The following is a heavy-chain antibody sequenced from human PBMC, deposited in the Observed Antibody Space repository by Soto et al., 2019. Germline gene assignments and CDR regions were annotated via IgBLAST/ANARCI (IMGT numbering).Heavy chain of an antibody. CDR1: GFTFSSYA. Sequence: GRAVRLSCAASGFTFSSYAMSWVRQAPGKGLEWVSAISGSGGSTYYADSVKGRFTISRDNSKNTLYLQMNSLRAEDTAVYYCARDLKNSLDYWGQGTLVTVSS. CDR2: ISGSGGST. J-gene: IGHJ4*02. V-gene: IGHV3-23*01. CDR3: ARDLKNSLDY.